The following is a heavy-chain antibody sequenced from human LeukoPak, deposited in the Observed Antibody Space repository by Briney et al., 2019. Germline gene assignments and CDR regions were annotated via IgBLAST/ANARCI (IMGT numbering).Heavy chain of an antibody. D-gene: IGHD6-25*01. V-gene: IGHV4-38-2*01. CDR2: IYHSGST. Sequence: SETLSLTCAVSGYSISSGYYWGWIRQTPGKGLEWIGSIYHSGSTYYNPSLKSRVTISVDTSKNQFSLKLSSVTAADTAVYYCARHGKREWIAAPLGYWGQGTLVTVSS. J-gene: IGHJ4*02. CDR1: GYSISSGYY. CDR3: ARHGKREWIAAPLGY.